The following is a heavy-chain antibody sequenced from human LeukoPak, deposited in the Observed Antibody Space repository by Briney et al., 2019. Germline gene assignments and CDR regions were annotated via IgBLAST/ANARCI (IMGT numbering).Heavy chain of an antibody. D-gene: IGHD6-13*01. CDR3: ARARQGSSWTPNY. Sequence: GGSLRLSCAASGFTFSSYSMHWVRQAPGKGLEWVAVISDDGNNKYYADSVKGRFSISRDNSKNTLYLQMNSLRAEDTAVYYCARARQGSSWTPNYWGQGTLVTVSS. CDR1: GFTFSSYS. CDR2: ISDDGNNK. J-gene: IGHJ4*02. V-gene: IGHV3-30-3*01.